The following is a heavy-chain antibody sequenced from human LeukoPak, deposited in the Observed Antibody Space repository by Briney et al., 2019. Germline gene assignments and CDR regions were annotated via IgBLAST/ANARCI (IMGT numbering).Heavy chain of an antibody. CDR1: GFTFSSYS. CDR3: ASLAELAVAGTGVSY. D-gene: IGHD6-19*01. V-gene: IGHV3-21*01. CDR2: ISSSSSYI. J-gene: IGHJ4*02. Sequence: GGSLRLSCAASGFTFSSYSMNWVRQAPGKGLEWVSSISSSSSYIYYADSVKGRLTISRDNAKNSLYLQMNSLRAEDTAVYYCASLAELAVAGTGVSYWGQGTLVTVSS.